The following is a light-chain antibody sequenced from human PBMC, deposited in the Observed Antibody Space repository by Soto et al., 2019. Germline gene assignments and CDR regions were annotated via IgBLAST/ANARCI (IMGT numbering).Light chain of an antibody. J-gene: IGLJ2*01. V-gene: IGLV2-14*01. CDR3: SSYTSSSTSVV. Sequence: QSALTQPASVSGSPGQSITISCTGTSSDVGGYNYVSWYQQHPGKAPKLMIYDVSNRPSGVSNRFSGSKSGNTASLTISGLQGEYEADYYCSSYTSSSTSVVFGGGTKLTVL. CDR2: DVS. CDR1: SSDVGGYNY.